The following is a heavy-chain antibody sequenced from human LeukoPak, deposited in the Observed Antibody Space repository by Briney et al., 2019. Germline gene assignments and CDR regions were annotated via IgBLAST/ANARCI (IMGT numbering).Heavy chain of an antibody. D-gene: IGHD3-3*01. V-gene: IGHV3-23*01. CDR2: ISGSDAGT. CDR3: AKVRSYDFWSGFYGFFDS. Sequence: PGGSLRLSCAASGFTFNNYAMSWVRQAPGKGLEWVSAISGSDAGTYYADSVKGRFTISRDNSKNTLYLQMNSLRAEDAAVYYCAKVRSYDFWSGFYGFFDSWGQGTLVTVSS. CDR1: GFTFNNYA. J-gene: IGHJ4*02.